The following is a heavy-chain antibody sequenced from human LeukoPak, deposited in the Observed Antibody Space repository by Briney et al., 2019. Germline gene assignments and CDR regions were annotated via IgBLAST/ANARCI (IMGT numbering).Heavy chain of an antibody. CDR1: GYTFTGYY. D-gene: IGHD1-26*01. V-gene: IGHV1-2*02. CDR2: INPNSGDT. Sequence: ASVKVSCKASGYTFTGYYVYWVRQAPGQGLEWMGWINPNSGDTNYAQKFQGRITMTRDTSISTAYMELSSLRSDDTATYYCAIGQGVITWEGADVYDVWGQGTTVIVSS. CDR3: AIGQGVITWEGADVYDV. J-gene: IGHJ3*01.